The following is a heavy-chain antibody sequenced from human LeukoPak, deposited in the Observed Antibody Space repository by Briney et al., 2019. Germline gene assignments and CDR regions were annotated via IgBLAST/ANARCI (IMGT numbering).Heavy chain of an antibody. CDR3: ARVRATLVWFDP. D-gene: IGHD5-12*01. V-gene: IGHV3-30-3*01. J-gene: IGHJ5*02. CDR2: ISYDGSNK. CDR1: GFTFSSYA. Sequence: GGSLRLSCAASGFTFSSYAMHWVRQAPGKGLEWVAVISYDGSNKYYADSVKGRFTISRDNSKNTLYLQMNSLRAEDTAVYYCARVRATLVWFDPWGQGTLVTVSS.